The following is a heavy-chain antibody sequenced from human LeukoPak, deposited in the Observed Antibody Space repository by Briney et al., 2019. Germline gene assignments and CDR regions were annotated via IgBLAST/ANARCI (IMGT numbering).Heavy chain of an antibody. CDR2: IYHSGST. V-gene: IGHV4-30-2*01. J-gene: IGHJ6*02. CDR3: ARGSHDSSGYYYGIYYYGMDV. Sequence: SETLSLTCAVSGGSISSGGYSWSWIRQPPGKGLEWIGYIYHSGSTYYNPSLKSRVTISVDRSKNQFSLKLSSVTAADTAVYYCARGSHDSSGYYYGIYYYGMDVWGQGTTVTVSS. D-gene: IGHD3-22*01. CDR1: GGSISSGGYS.